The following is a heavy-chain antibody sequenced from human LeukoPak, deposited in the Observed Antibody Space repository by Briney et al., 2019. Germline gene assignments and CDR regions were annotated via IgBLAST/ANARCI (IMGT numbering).Heavy chain of an antibody. J-gene: IGHJ4*02. V-gene: IGHV3-7*01. CDR1: GFTFRSYW. D-gene: IGHD1-7*01. CDR2: IKQDGSEK. Sequence: GGSLRLSCAASGFTFRSYWMSWVRQAPGKGLEWVANIKQDGSEKYYVDSVKGRFTISRDNAKNSLYLQMNSLRAEDTAVYYCARETGTSYYFDYWGQGTLVTVSS. CDR3: ARETGTSYYFDY.